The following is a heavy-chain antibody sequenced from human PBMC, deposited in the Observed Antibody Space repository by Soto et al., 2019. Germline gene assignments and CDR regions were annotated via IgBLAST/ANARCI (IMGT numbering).Heavy chain of an antibody. CDR3: ARVGLLVGDYFDY. J-gene: IGHJ4*02. CDR1: GFTFSSYA. CDR2: ISYDGSNK. D-gene: IGHD1-26*01. V-gene: IGHV3-30-3*01. Sequence: QVQLVESGGGVVQPGRSLRLSCAASGFTFSSYAMHWVRQAPGKGLEWVVVISYDGSNKYYADSVKGRFTISRDNSKNTLYLQMNSLRAEDTAVYYCARVGLLVGDYFDYWGQGTLVTVSS.